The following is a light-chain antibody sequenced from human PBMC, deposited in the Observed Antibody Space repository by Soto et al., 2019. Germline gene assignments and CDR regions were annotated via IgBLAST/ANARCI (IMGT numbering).Light chain of an antibody. V-gene: IGLV2-14*03. Sequence: QSVLTQPASVSGSPGQSITISCTGTSSDVGGYNYVSWYQHRPGKAPKLMIYDVTNRPSWVSDRFSGSKSGNTSSLTISGLQAEDEADYYCSSYTSSSSYVFGIGTKLTVL. CDR1: SSDVGGYNY. CDR2: DVT. J-gene: IGLJ1*01. CDR3: SSYTSSSSYV.